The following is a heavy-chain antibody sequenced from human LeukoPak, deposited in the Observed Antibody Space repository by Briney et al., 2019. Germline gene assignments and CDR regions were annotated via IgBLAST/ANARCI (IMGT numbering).Heavy chain of an antibody. CDR1: GYSFSSYW. Sequence: GESLKISCKGSGYSFSSYWIAWVRQMPGKGLEWMGIIFPGDSDPKYSPSFQGQVTISADKSISTAYLQWSSLKASDSAMYYCARFSGYSSGGGGYWGQGTLVTVPS. CDR3: ARFSGYSSGGGGY. J-gene: IGHJ4*02. D-gene: IGHD6-19*01. CDR2: IFPGDSDP. V-gene: IGHV5-51*01.